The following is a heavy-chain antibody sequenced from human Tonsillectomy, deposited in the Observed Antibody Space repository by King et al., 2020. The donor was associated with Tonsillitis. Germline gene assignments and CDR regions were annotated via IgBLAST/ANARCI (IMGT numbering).Heavy chain of an antibody. Sequence: VQLVESGGGLVQPGGSLRLSCAASGFTVSSNYMSWVRQAPGKGLEWVSVIYSGGSTYYADSVKDRFSISRDSSTNTLYLQLNTLRDEDTAVYYCAKGGAAAGAWVRQTGPFEYWGQGTLVTVSS. V-gene: IGHV3-66*01. CDR2: IYSGGST. J-gene: IGHJ4*02. CDR3: AKGGAAAGAWVRQTGPFEY. CDR1: GFTVSSNY. D-gene: IGHD6-13*01.